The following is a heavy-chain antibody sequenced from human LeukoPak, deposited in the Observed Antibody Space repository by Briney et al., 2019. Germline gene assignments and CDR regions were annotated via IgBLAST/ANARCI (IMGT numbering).Heavy chain of an antibody. J-gene: IGHJ4*02. Sequence: GASVKVSCKASGGTFSSYAISWVRQAPGQGLERMGGIIPIFGTANYAQKFQGRVTITADESTSTAYMELSSLRSEDTAVYYCARGSSGYYRLDYWGQGTLVTVSS. CDR2: IIPIFGTA. D-gene: IGHD3-22*01. CDR3: ARGSSGYYRLDY. V-gene: IGHV1-69*13. CDR1: GGTFSSYA.